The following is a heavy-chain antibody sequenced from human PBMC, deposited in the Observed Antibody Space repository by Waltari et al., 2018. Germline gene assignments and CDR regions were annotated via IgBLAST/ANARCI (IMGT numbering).Heavy chain of an antibody. Sequence: EVQLVESGGGLVQPGRSLRLSCAASGFTFDDYAMHWVRQAPGKGLEWVSGISWNSGSIGYADSVKGRFTISRDNAKNSLYLQMNSLRAEDTALYYCAKGVGMDVWGQGTTVTVSS. J-gene: IGHJ6*02. CDR1: GFTFDDYA. V-gene: IGHV3-9*01. CDR3: AKGVGMDV. CDR2: ISWNSGSI.